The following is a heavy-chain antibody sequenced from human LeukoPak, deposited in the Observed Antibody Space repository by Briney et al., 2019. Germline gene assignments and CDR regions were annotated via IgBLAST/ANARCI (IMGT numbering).Heavy chain of an antibody. CDR1: GGSISSYY. CDR3: ARLSQPFTTIVWFDP. J-gene: IGHJ5*02. Sequence: SETLSLTCIVSGGSISSYYWSWIRQPPGKGLEWIGHIYNSGSTNYNASLKSRVTISVDTSKNQFSLRLSSVTAADTAVYYCARLSQPFTTIVWFDPWGQGTLVTVSS. D-gene: IGHD1-26*01. V-gene: IGHV4-59*08. CDR2: IYNSGST.